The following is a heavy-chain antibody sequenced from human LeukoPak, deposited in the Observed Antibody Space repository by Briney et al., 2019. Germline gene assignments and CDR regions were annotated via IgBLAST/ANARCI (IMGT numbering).Heavy chain of an antibody. V-gene: IGHV4-34*01. CDR3: ARGGADIVVVVAVWFVP. CDR2: INHSGST. Sequence: PSETLSLTCAVYGGSFSGYYWTWIRQPPGKGLEWIGEINHSGSTNYNPSLKSRVTISVDTPKHQLSLKLSSVTAADTAVYYCARGGADIVVVVAVWFVPWGQGTLVTVSS. D-gene: IGHD2-15*01. CDR1: GGSFSGYY. J-gene: IGHJ5*02.